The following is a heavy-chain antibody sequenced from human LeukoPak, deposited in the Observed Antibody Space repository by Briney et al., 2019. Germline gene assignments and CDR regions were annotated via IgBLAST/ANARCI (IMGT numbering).Heavy chain of an antibody. D-gene: IGHD3-16*01. J-gene: IGHJ4*02. V-gene: IGHV4-39*02. CDR2: IYYSGST. CDR3: TREVGGQSDY. CDR1: GGSISSYY. Sequence: SETLSLTCTVSGGSISSYYWGWVRQPPGKGLEWIGSIYYSGSTYYNPSLKSRVTISVDTSKNQFSLKVTSVTATDTAVYYCTREVGGQSDYWGQGTLVTVSS.